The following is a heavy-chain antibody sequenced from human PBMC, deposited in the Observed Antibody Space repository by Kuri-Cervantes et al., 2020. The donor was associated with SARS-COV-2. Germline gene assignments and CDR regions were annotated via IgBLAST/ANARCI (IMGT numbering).Heavy chain of an antibody. CDR2: IDASGST. D-gene: IGHD1-26*01. V-gene: IGHV4-4*07. Sequence: SETLSLTCTVSGGSITSYYWYWLRQPAGKGLECIGRIDASGSTNTKPSLLGRVTMSIDTSNKQLSLRLTSVTAADTAVYFCARGQYTGTYYSADYFDYWGQGTQVTVSS. CDR3: ARGQYTGTYYSADYFDY. J-gene: IGHJ4*02. CDR1: GGSITSYY.